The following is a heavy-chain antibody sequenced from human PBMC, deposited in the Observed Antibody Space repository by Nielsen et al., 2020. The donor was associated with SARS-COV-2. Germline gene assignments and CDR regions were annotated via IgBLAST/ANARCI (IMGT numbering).Heavy chain of an antibody. D-gene: IGHD5-12*01. J-gene: IGHJ4*02. CDR3: AKDSYVYGDYFDS. V-gene: IGHV3-23*01. CDR2: ISSSGDDT. CDR1: GFTFSSHA. Sequence: GESLKISCVTSGFTFSSHAMSWVRQAPGKGLEWVCAISSSGDDTFYADSVKGRFTISRDNSKNTLSLQMNSLRAEDTAIYYCAKDSYVYGDYFDSWGQGTLVTVSS.